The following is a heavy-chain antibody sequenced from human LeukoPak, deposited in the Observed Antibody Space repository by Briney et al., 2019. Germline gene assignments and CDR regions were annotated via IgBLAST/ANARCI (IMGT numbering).Heavy chain of an antibody. Sequence: PSETLSLTCAVYGGSFSGYYWGWIRQPPGKGLEWIGSIYYSGSTYYNPSLKSRVTISVDTSKNQFSLKLSSVTAADTAVYYCARSAWQYNWFDPWGQGTLVTVSS. V-gene: IGHV4-39*01. D-gene: IGHD6-19*01. CDR2: IYYSGST. CDR1: GGSFSGYY. CDR3: ARSAWQYNWFDP. J-gene: IGHJ5*02.